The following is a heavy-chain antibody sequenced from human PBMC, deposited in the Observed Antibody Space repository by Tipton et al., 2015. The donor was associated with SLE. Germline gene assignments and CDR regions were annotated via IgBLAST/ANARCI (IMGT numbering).Heavy chain of an antibody. CDR3: AKEPIAAAVTSLAFDI. D-gene: IGHD6-13*01. J-gene: IGHJ3*02. CDR1: GFTFDDYA. CDR2: ISWNSGSI. V-gene: IGHV3-9*01. Sequence: SLRLSCAASGFTFDDYAMHWVRQAPGKGLEWVSGISWNSGSIGYADSVKGRFTISRDNAKNSLYLQMNSLRAEDTALYYCAKEPIAAAVTSLAFDIWGQGTMVTVSS.